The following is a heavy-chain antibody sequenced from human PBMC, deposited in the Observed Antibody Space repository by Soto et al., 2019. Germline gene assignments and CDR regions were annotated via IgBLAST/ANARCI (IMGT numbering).Heavy chain of an antibody. D-gene: IGHD3-10*01. V-gene: IGHV3-33*01. CDR3: ARGGFGELFPLDY. Sequence: QVQLVESGGGVVQPGRSLRLSCEASGFTFSSYGMHWVRQAPGKGLEWVAVIWYDGSNKYYADSVKGRFTISRDNSKNTLYLQMNSLRAEDTAVYYCARGGFGELFPLDYWGQGTLVTVSS. CDR1: GFTFSSYG. J-gene: IGHJ4*02. CDR2: IWYDGSNK.